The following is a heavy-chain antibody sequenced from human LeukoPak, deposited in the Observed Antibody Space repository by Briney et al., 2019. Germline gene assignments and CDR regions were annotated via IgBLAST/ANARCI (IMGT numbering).Heavy chain of an antibody. D-gene: IGHD6-6*01. CDR2: ISGSGGST. Sequence: PGGSLRLSCAASGFTFSSWAMSWVRQAPGKGLEWVSAISGSGGSTYYAGSVKGRFTISRDNSKNTLFLQMNSLRAEDTAVYYCAKGTYSRSPRDYWGQGTVVTVSS. J-gene: IGHJ4*02. CDR1: GFTFSSWA. V-gene: IGHV3-23*01. CDR3: AKGTYSRSPRDY.